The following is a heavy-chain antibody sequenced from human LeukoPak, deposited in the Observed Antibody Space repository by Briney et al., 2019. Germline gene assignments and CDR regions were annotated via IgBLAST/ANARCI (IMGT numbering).Heavy chain of an antibody. J-gene: IGHJ6*02. CDR1: GYTFSDYF. V-gene: IGHV1-2*06. D-gene: IGHD6-19*01. CDR2: INPNTGGT. CDR3: ACLYQWQVSYYSHGMDV. Sequence: GASVKVSCKASGYTFSDYFIHWVRQAPGQGLEWVGRINPNTGGTNYAQRFQGRVTLTRDTSITTAYMELSSLRSDDTAIYYCACLYQWQVSYYSHGMDVWGQGTTVTVSS.